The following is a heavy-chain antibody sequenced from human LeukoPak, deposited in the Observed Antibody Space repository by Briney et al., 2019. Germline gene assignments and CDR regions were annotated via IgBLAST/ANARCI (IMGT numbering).Heavy chain of an antibody. CDR3: ARDPGF. CDR1: GFTFDDYA. J-gene: IGHJ4*02. V-gene: IGHV3-30-3*01. CDR2: ISYDGSNK. Sequence: PGGSLRLSCAASGFTFDDYAMHWVRQAPGKGLEWVAVISYDGSNKYYADSVKGRFTISRDNSKNTLYLQMNSLRAEDTAVYYCARDPGFWGQGTLVTVSS.